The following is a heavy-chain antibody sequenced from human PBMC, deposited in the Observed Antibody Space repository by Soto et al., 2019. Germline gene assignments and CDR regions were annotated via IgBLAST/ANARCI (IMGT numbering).Heavy chain of an antibody. CDR2: MNPNSGNT. CDR1: GYTYSNFD. Sequence: ASVTVSCQSSGYTYSNFDINWVRQATGQGLEWMGWMNPNSGNTGYAQEFMGRVTMTGDTPISTAYMELNALKSDDTAVYYCARAHGSGDVDFWGQGTQVTAPQ. CDR3: ARAHGSGDVDF. J-gene: IGHJ4*02. V-gene: IGHV1-8*01. D-gene: IGHD4-17*01.